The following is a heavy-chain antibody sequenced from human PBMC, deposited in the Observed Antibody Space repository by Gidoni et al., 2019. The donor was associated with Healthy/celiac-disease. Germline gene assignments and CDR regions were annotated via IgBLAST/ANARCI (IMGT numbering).Heavy chain of an antibody. D-gene: IGHD4-17*01. V-gene: IGHV3-74*01. Sequence: EVQLVESGGGLVQPGGSLRLSCAASGFTFSSYWMHWVRQAPGKGLVWVSRINRDGSSTSYADSVKGRFTISRDNAKNTLYLQMNSLRAEDTAVYYCAREGGYGDYVTPFAEYFQHWGQGTLVTVSS. CDR2: INRDGSST. CDR1: GFTFSSYW. J-gene: IGHJ1*01. CDR3: AREGGYGDYVTPFAEYFQH.